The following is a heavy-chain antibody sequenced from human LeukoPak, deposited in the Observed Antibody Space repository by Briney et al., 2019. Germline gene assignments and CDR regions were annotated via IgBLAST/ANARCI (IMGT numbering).Heavy chain of an antibody. CDR3: ARGGDYYGSGSYPFFDY. V-gene: IGHV4-59*08. CDR1: GGSISSYY. CDR2: IYYSGST. D-gene: IGHD3-10*01. J-gene: IGHJ4*02. Sequence: SETLSLTCTVSGGSISSYYWSWIRQPPGKGLEWIGYIYYSGSTYYNPSLKSRVTISVDTSKNQFSLKLSSVTAADTAVYYCARGGDYYGSGSYPFFDYWGQGTLVTVSS.